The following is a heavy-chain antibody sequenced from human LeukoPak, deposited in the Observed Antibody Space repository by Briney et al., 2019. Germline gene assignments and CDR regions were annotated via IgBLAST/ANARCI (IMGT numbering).Heavy chain of an antibody. V-gene: IGHV4-38-2*02. Sequence: SETLSLTCTVSGYSIRSGYYWGWIRQPPGKGLEWIGSMYHSGSTYYNPSLRSRVIISVDTSKNQFSLKLSSVTAADTAVYYCARVRIYGSGSDYFDYWGQGTLVTVSS. D-gene: IGHD3-10*01. CDR2: MYHSGST. J-gene: IGHJ4*02. CDR3: ARVRIYGSGSDYFDY. CDR1: GYSIRSGYY.